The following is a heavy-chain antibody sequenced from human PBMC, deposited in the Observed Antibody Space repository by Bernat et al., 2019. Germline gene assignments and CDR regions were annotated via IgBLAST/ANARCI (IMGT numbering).Heavy chain of an antibody. V-gene: IGHV5-51*01. D-gene: IGHD3-3*01. J-gene: IGHJ4*02. CDR2: IYPGDSDT. CDR3: ARDGAYNFWTAGGFDY. CDR1: GYSFTSYW. Sequence: EVQLVQSGAEVKKPGESLKISCQGSGYSFTSYWIGWVRQMPGKGLGWMGIIYPGDSDTTYSSSFQGQVTISADKSISTAYLQWISLKATDDDMYCCARDGAYNFWTAGGFDYWGQGTLVTVSS.